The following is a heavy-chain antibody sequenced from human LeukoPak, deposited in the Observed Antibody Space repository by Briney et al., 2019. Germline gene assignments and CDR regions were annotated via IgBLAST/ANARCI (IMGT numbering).Heavy chain of an antibody. V-gene: IGHV1-46*01. D-gene: IGHD1-26*01. CDR1: GYTFSSYY. CDR3: AREFMGVNGNAFDI. J-gene: IGHJ3*02. CDR2: INPSGGYT. Sequence: ASVKVSCKASGYTFSSYYMQWVRQAPGQGLEWMGIINPSGGYTRYAQKFQGRVAMTRDTATSTVYMELSSLRSEDTAVHYCAREFMGVNGNAFDIWGQGTMVTVSS.